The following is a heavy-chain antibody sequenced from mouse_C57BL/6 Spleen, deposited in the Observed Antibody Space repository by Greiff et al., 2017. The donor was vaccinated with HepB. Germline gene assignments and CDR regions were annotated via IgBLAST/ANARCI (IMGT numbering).Heavy chain of an antibody. D-gene: IGHD1-1*01. J-gene: IGHJ4*01. CDR2: INPGSGGT. V-gene: IGHV1-54*01. CDR3: ARNYYYGSSYDMDY. Sequence: QVQLQQSGAELVRPGTSVKVSCKASGYAFTNYLIEWVKQRPGQGLEWIGVINPGSGGTNYNEKFKGKATLTADKSSSTAYMQLSSLTSEDSAVYFCARNYYYGSSYDMDYWGQGTSVTVSS. CDR1: GYAFTNYL.